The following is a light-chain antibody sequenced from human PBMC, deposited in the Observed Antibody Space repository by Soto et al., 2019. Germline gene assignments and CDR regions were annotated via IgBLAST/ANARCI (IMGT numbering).Light chain of an antibody. CDR1: QSVSSN. CDR3: QPYTNWPPWT. V-gene: IGKV3-15*01. Sequence: TQSPATVSVYPGERATLSCRASQSVSSNLAWYQQKPGQAPRLLIYGASTRATGIPARFSGSGSGTEFTLTISSLQSADFAVYYCQPYTNWPPWTFGQGTQVAIK. CDR2: GAS. J-gene: IGKJ1*01.